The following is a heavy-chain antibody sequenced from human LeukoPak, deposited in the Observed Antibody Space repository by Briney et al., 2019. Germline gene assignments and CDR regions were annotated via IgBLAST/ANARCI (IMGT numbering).Heavy chain of an antibody. Sequence: GESLKISCKGLGYSFSSYWSAWVRQRPGKGLEWMGKIDPSDSYTNYSPSLQGHVTISADKSISTAYLQWSSLKASDTAMYYCARIPLDSSGYYYAGDGFDIWGQGTMVTVSS. D-gene: IGHD3-22*01. J-gene: IGHJ3*02. CDR1: GYSFSSYW. CDR2: IDPSDSYT. V-gene: IGHV5-10-1*01. CDR3: ARIPLDSSGYYYAGDGFDI.